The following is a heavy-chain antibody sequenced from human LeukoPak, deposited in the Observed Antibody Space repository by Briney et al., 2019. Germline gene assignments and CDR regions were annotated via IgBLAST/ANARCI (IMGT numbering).Heavy chain of an antibody. J-gene: IGHJ4*02. CDR3: ARENRGYSYGYDY. V-gene: IGHV4-31*03. D-gene: IGHD5-18*01. Sequence: PSETLSLTCTVSGGSISSGDYYWSWIRQHPGKGLEWIGYIYYSGSTYYNPSLKSRVTISVDTSKNQFSLKLSSVTAADTAVYYCARENRGYSYGYDYWGQGTLVTVSS. CDR1: GGSISSGDYY. CDR2: IYYSGST.